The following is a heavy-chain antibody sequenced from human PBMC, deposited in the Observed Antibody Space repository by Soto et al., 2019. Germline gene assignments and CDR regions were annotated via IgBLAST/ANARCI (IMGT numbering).Heavy chain of an antibody. Sequence: QLQLQESGPGLVKPSETLSLTCTVSGGSISSSSYYWGWIRQPPGKGLEWIGSIYYSGSTYYNPSPNSRVTIAVGTSKNQFSLKVSSVPAADTAVYYCARHTPAISSSDPWGQGTLVTVSS. CDR2: IYYSGST. J-gene: IGHJ5*02. CDR3: ARHTPAISSSDP. V-gene: IGHV4-39*01. D-gene: IGHD6-6*01. CDR1: GGSISSSSYY.